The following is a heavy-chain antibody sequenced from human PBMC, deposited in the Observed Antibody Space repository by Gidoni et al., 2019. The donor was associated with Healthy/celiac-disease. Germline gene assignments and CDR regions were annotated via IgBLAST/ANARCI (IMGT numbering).Heavy chain of an antibody. V-gene: IGHV3-33*01. D-gene: IGHD5-12*01. CDR2: IWYDVRNR. J-gene: IGHJ6*02. CDR3: SRSRKLATSTHALYYYYGMDV. Sequence: QVQLVVSGGGVGKLGWSLRLACAASGFTLRSSGFHWVRQGPGQGLECVAVIWYDVRNRYSSYSVKCRFTITRDNSKNTLYLQMNSLTADDTAVYYCSRSRKLATSTHALYYYYGMDVWGQGTTVTVSS. CDR1: GFTLRSSG.